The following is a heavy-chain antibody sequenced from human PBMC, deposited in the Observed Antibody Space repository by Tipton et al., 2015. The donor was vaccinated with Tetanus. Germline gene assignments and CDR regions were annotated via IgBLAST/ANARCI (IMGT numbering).Heavy chain of an antibody. Sequence: VQLVQSGAEVRKPGESLKISCMGSGYSFSTYWIGWVRQMPGQGLEWMGIIYPGDSDTRYSPSSQGQVSFSADKSIKTAFLQWSSLKASDTAMYYCARLYPSPTGNGYVDYWGQGTLVTVSS. CDR3: ARLYPSPTGNGYVDY. D-gene: IGHD7-27*01. J-gene: IGHJ4*02. CDR2: IYPGDSDT. V-gene: IGHV5-51*01. CDR1: GYSFSTYW.